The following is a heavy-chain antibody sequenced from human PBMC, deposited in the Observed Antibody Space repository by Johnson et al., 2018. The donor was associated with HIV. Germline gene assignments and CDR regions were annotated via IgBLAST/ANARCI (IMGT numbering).Heavy chain of an antibody. J-gene: IGHJ3*02. CDR1: GFTVSTKY. V-gene: IGHV3-66*02. Sequence: EVQLVESGGGLVQPGGSLRLSCAASGFTVSTKYMTWVRQAPGKGLECVSVIYKGGFVHYADSVKGRFTISRDNSKNTLYLQMNSLRAEDTAVYYCARDRGSMPAVAFDIWGQGTMVTVSS. D-gene: IGHD2-2*01. CDR3: ARDRGSMPAVAFDI. CDR2: IYKGGFV.